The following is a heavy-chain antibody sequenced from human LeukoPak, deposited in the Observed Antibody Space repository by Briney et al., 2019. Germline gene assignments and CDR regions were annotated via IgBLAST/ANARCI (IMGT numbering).Heavy chain of an antibody. V-gene: IGHV3-74*01. J-gene: IGHJ6*02. D-gene: IGHD3-3*01. Sequence: PGGSLRLSCAASGFTFGSYWMHWVRQAPGKGLVWVSCINSDGSSTNYADSVKGRFTISRDNAKNTLYLQMNSLRAEDTAVYYCARGGFWSYYYGMDVWGQGTTVTVSS. CDR2: INSDGSST. CDR3: ARGGFWSYYYGMDV. CDR1: GFTFGSYW.